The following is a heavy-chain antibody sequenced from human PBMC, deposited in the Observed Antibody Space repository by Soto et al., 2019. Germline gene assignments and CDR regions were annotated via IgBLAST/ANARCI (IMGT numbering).Heavy chain of an antibody. CDR2: IDEYGNTI. CDR3: TRDIGGKGAY. D-gene: IGHD3-10*01. Sequence: EVQLVESGGALVQLGGSLRLSCATSGFPFIGYWMHWVRQVPGKGLLWVSRIDEYGNTINYADSVRGRFTISRDNARNTLYLEMNSLRAEDTALYYCTRDIGGKGAYWGPGTLVTVSS. V-gene: IGHV3-74*01. CDR1: GFPFIGYW. J-gene: IGHJ4*02.